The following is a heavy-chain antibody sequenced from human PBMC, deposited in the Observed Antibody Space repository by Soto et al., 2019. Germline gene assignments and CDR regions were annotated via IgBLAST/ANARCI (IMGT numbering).Heavy chain of an antibody. V-gene: IGHV4-30-4*01. Sequence: QVQLQESGPGLVKPSQTLSLTCTVSGGSISSGDYSWSWIRQPPVQGLEWIGYIYYSGSNYCNPSLKSLVTIAVNTTRRRFTLKMSSVTAADTAVYCCASNSYGYIFYDYWGQGTLVTVSS. CDR3: ASNSYGYIFYDY. CDR2: IYYSGSN. J-gene: IGHJ4*02. CDR1: GGSISSGDYS. D-gene: IGHD5-18*01.